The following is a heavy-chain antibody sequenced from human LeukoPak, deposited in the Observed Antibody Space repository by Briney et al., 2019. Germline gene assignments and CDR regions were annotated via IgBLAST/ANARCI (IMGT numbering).Heavy chain of an antibody. J-gene: IGHJ4*02. V-gene: IGHV3-11*04. CDR1: GFTFSDYY. D-gene: IGHD3/OR15-3a*01. CDR3: ARGRTGDY. Sequence: GGSLRLSCAASGFTFSDYYMSWMRQDPGKGLEWVSYNSNSGSTMYYADSVKGRFTISRDNAKNSLYLQMNSLRAEDTAVYYCARGRTGDYWGQGTLVTVSS. CDR2: NSNSGSTM.